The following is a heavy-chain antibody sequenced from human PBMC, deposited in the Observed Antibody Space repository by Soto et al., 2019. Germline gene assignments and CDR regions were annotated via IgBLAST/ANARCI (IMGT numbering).Heavy chain of an antibody. Sequence: QVQLVQSGAEVKKPGSSVKVSCKASGGTFSSYAISWVRQAPGQGLEWMGGIIPIFGTANYAQKFQGRVQITEDESTSTAYMELRSLKYEDTDVYYCARASGHCSSTRCPSYYYYGMDVWGQGTTVTVSS. V-gene: IGHV1-69*01. CDR3: ARASGHCSSTRCPSYYYYGMDV. CDR2: IIPIFGTA. D-gene: IGHD2-2*01. CDR1: GGTFSSYA. J-gene: IGHJ6*02.